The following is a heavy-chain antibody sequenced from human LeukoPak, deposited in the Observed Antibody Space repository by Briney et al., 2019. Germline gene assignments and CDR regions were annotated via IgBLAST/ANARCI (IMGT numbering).Heavy chain of an antibody. CDR2: INAGNGNT. Sequence: ASVKVSCKASGYTFTNYAMHWVRQAPGQRLEWMGWINAGNGNTKYSQKFQGRVTITRDTSASTAYMELSSLRSEDTAVYYCATGVGFRAGSDYWGQGTLVTVSS. CDR3: ATGVGFRAGSDY. D-gene: IGHD2-2*01. J-gene: IGHJ4*02. CDR1: GYTFTNYA. V-gene: IGHV1-3*01.